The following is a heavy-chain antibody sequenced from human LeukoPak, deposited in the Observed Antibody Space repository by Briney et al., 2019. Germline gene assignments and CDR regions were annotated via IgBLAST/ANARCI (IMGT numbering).Heavy chain of an antibody. CDR3: ARGPDYSTFGRGGYSQYTMDV. J-gene: IGHJ6*02. V-gene: IGHV1-8*01. Sequence: GASVKVSCKASGYTFATSDINWVRQATGQGLEWMGWINPSSGETGLAQAFRGRLTMTRDTSINTAYMELGSLRSDDTAMYYCARGPDYSTFGRGGYSQYTMDVWGRGTTVTVSS. D-gene: IGHD4-11*01. CDR2: INPSSGET. CDR1: GYTFATSD.